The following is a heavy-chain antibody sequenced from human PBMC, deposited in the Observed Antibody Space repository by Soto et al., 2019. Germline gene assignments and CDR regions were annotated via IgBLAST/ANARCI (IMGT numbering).Heavy chain of an antibody. V-gene: IGHV4-39*01. J-gene: IGHJ5*02. Sequence: SETLSLTCTVSGGSISSSSYYWGWIRQTPGKGLDWIGSMAYGGNTYYNPPLKSRVIMSIDTSRNQFSLKLSSVTAADTAKYFCARRGVDNWFDAWGPGTLVTVSS. D-gene: IGHD2-21*01. CDR2: MAYGGNT. CDR3: ARRGVDNWFDA. CDR1: GGSISSSSYY.